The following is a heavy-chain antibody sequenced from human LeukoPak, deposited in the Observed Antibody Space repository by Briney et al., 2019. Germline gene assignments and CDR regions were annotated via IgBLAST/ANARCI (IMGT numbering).Heavy chain of an antibody. Sequence: ASVKVSCKASGYTFTSYAMHWVRQAPGQRLEWMGWINAGNGNTKYSQKFQGRVTITKDTSASTAYMELSSLRSEDTAVYYCAREAAAGTPDFDYWGQGTLATVSS. D-gene: IGHD6-13*01. V-gene: IGHV1-3*01. CDR3: AREAAAGTPDFDY. CDR2: INAGNGNT. CDR1: GYTFTSYA. J-gene: IGHJ4*02.